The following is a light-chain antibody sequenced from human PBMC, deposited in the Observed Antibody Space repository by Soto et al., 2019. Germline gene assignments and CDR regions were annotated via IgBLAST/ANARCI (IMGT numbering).Light chain of an antibody. J-gene: IGLJ1*01. CDR3: CSYTTSSTYV. CDR2: DVS. V-gene: IGLV2-14*03. CDR1: SSDVGNYNF. Sequence: QSALTQPASVSGSPGQSIAISCTGPSSDVGNYNFVSWYQQHPGKAPKLMIYDVSNRPSGISNRFSGSKSGNTASLTISGLQAEDEADYYCCSYTTSSTYVFGTGTKVTVL.